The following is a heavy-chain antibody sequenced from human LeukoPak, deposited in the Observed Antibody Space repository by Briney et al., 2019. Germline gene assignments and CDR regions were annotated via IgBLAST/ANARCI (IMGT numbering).Heavy chain of an antibody. D-gene: IGHD3-22*01. CDR3: ARAPSLLDSSGYLANFFDY. CDR1: GYTFTSYD. J-gene: IGHJ4*02. CDR2: MNPNSGNT. V-gene: IGHV1-8*01. Sequence: ASVKVSCKASGYTFTSYDINWVRQATGQGLEWMGWMNPNSGNTGYAQKFQGRVTMTRNTSISTAYMELSSLRSEDTAVYYCARAPSLLDSSGYLANFFDYWGQGTLVTVSS.